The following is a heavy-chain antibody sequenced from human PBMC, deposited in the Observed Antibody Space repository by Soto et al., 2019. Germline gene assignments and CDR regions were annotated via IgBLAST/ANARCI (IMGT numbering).Heavy chain of an antibody. D-gene: IGHD3-3*01. J-gene: IGHJ3*02. CDR2: ISYDGSNK. V-gene: IGHV3-30-3*01. CDR3: ARDDSGDFWSGPGRNAFDI. CDR1: GFTFSSYA. Sequence: QVQLVESGGGVVQPGRSLRLSCAASGFTFSSYAMHWVRQAPGKGLEWVAVISYDGSNKYYADSVKGRFTISRDNSKKTLYLQMNSLRAEDTAVYYCARDDSGDFWSGPGRNAFDIWGQGTMVTVSS.